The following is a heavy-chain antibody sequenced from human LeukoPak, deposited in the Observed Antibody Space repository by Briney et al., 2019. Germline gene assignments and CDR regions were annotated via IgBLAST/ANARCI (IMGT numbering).Heavy chain of an antibody. V-gene: IGHV4-34*01. J-gene: IGHJ4*02. D-gene: IGHD3-10*01. CDR1: GGSFSGYY. CDR3: ARWDRLITMVRGVPDNCFDY. Sequence: PSETLSLTCAVYGGSFSGYYWSWIRQPPGKGLEWIGEINHSGSTNYNPSLKSRNTRLVNTSDNQCSQKPSSVTAADTAVYYCARWDRLITMVRGVPDNCFDYWGQGTLVTVSS. CDR2: INHSGST.